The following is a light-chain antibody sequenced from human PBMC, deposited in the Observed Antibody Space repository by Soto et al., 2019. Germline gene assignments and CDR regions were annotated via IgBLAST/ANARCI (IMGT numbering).Light chain of an antibody. Sequence: QSALTQPASVSGSPGQSITISCTGTSSDVGNYNFVSWYQQHPDKAPKLILYEVRNRPSGVSNRFSGSKSGNTASLTISGLQAEGEADYYCSSYTSTSTPVVFGGGTKLTVL. CDR2: EVR. CDR3: SSYTSTSTPVV. V-gene: IGLV2-14*01. J-gene: IGLJ2*01. CDR1: SSDVGNYNF.